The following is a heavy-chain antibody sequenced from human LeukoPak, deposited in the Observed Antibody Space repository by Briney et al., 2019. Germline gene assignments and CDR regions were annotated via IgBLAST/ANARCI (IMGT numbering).Heavy chain of an antibody. CDR3: ARDHYDFWSGYTAHAFDM. D-gene: IGHD3-3*01. Sequence: ASVKVSCKASGYTFTRYGISWVRQAPGQGLEWMGWISAYNGNTNYAQKLQGRVTMTTDTSTSTAYMELRSLRSDDTAVYYCARDHYDFWSGYTAHAFDMWGQGTMVTVSS. CDR1: GYTFTRYG. J-gene: IGHJ3*02. V-gene: IGHV1-18*01. CDR2: ISAYNGNT.